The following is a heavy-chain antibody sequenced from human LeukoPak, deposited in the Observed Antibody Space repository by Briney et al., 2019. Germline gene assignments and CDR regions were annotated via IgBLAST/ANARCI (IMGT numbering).Heavy chain of an antibody. D-gene: IGHD3-22*01. CDR1: GFTFTDYY. CDR3: ARDATLYDSSAYYYLW. V-gene: IGHV1-69*13. Sequence: SVKVSCKASGFTFTDYYIQWVRQAPGQGLEWMGGIIPMFRTANYAQKFQGRVTITADESTSTAYMELTSLRSEDTAVYYCARDATLYDSSAYYYLWWGQGTLVTVSS. CDR2: IIPMFRTA. J-gene: IGHJ4*02.